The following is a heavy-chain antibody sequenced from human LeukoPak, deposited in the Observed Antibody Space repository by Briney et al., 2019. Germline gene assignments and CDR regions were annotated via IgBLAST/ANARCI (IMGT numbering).Heavy chain of an antibody. J-gene: IGHJ4*02. CDR1: NGSISSYY. D-gene: IGHD1-26*01. CDR2: MYYSGRT. V-gene: IGHV4-59*08. CDR3: ASLILGTNSAHFDC. Sequence: ETLSLTCTVSNGSISSYYWSRIRQPPGKGLEWIGYMYYSGRTNYNPSLKSRVTISLDTSKNQFSLSLSSVTAADTAVYYCASLILGTNSAHFDCWGQGTLVTVSS.